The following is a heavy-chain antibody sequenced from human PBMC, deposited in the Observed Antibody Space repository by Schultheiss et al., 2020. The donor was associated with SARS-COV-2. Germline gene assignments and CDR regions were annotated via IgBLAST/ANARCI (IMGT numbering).Heavy chain of an antibody. CDR2: ISGSGGST. CDR3: ARVMGLDAFDI. V-gene: IGHV3-21*01. J-gene: IGHJ3*02. D-gene: IGHD3-10*01. CDR1: GFTFSSYS. Sequence: GGSLRLSCAASGFTFSSYSMNWVRQAPGKGLEWVSAISGSGGSTYYADSVKGRFTISRDNAKNSLYLQMNSLRAEDTAVYYCARVMGLDAFDIWGQGTMVTVSS.